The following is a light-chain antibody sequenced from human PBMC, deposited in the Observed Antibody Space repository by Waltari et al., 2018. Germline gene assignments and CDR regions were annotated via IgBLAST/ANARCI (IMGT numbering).Light chain of an antibody. CDR1: QSISSY. CDR2: AAS. J-gene: IGKJ2*01. CDR3: QQSYSTPYT. Sequence: DIQTTQSPSSLSASVGDRVTITCRASQSISSYLNWYQQKPGKAPKLLIYAASSLQSGVPSRFSGSGSGTDFTLTISSLQPEDFATYYCQQSYSTPYTFGQGTELEIK. V-gene: IGKV1-39*01.